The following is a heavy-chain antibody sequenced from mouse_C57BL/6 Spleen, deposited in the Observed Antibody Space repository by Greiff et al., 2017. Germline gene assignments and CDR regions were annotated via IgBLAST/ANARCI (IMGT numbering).Heavy chain of an antibody. CDR3: ARDGKYYGSSYRDYYAMDY. CDR1: GYTFTSYW. CDR2: INPSNGGT. V-gene: IGHV1-53*01. Sequence: QVQLQQPGPELVKPGASVKLSCKASGYTFTSYWMHWVKQRPGQGLEWIGNINPSNGGTNYNEKFKSKATLTVDKSSSTAYMQLSSLTSEDSAVYDCARDGKYYGSSYRDYYAMDYWGQGTSVTVSS. D-gene: IGHD1-1*01. J-gene: IGHJ4*01.